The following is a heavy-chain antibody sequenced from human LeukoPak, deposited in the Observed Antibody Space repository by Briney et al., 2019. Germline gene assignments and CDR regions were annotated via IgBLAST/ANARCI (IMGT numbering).Heavy chain of an antibody. CDR2: INPNSGGT. CDR3: ARDLAYGDPPSGFDP. D-gene: IGHD4-17*01. CDR1: GYTFTGYY. J-gene: IGHJ5*02. V-gene: IGHV1-2*02. Sequence: ASVKVSCKASGYTFTGYYMHWVRQAPGQGLEWMGWINPNSGGTNYAQKFQGRVTMTRDTSISTAYMELSSLRSDDTAVYFCARDLAYGDPPSGFDPWGQGTLVTVSS.